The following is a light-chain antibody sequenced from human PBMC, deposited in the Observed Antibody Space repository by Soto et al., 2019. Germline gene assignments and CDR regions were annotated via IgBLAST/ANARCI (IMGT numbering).Light chain of an antibody. V-gene: IGLV2-23*02. CDR1: SNDVGSYNL. CDR2: EVS. J-gene: IGLJ1*01. CDR3: CSYAGSSTFHYV. Sequence: SALTQPASVSGSPGQSITISCTGNSNDVGSYNLVSWYQQHPGKAPKLMIYEVSKRPSGVSNRFSGSKSGNTASLTISGLQAEDEADYYCCSYAGSSTFHYVFGTGTKVTVL.